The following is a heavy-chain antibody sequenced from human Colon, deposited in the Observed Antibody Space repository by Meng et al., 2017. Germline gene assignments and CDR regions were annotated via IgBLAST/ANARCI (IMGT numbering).Heavy chain of an antibody. V-gene: IGHV3-53*02. CDR2: LYAGGNT. Sequence: EVELVGSGGGLLQPGGSLSLSCAASGFAVFTNYMGSGRQAPGKGLEWVAVLYAGGNTYYADSVKGRFTISRDNSKNTLYLQMNSLKVEDTAVYYCARDWVAVTDWGQGTLVTVSS. CDR3: ARDWVAVTD. CDR1: GFAVFTNY. J-gene: IGHJ4*02. D-gene: IGHD6-19*01.